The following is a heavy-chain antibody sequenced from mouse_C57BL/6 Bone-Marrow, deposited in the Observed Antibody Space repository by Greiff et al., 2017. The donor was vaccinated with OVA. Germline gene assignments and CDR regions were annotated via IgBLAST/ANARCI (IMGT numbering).Heavy chain of an antibody. J-gene: IGHJ2*01. CDR3: ASGDH. Sequence: EVKLQESGPGLVKPSQSLSLTCSVTGYSITSGYYWNWIRQFPGNKLEWMGYITYDGSNNYNPSLKNRISITRDTSKNQFFLKLNSVTTEDTATYYCASGDHWGQGTTLTVSS. V-gene: IGHV3-6*01. CDR2: ITYDGSN. CDR1: GYSITSGYY.